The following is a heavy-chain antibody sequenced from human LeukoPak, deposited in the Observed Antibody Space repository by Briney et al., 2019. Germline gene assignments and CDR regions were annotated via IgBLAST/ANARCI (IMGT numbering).Heavy chain of an antibody. CDR2: IYPGDSDT. Sequence: GESLKISCKGSGYSFTSYWIGWVRQMPGKGLEWIGIIYPGDSDTRYSPSFQGQVTISADKSISTAYLQWSSLKASGTAMYYCARRGYCSSTSCYMHAFDIWGQGTMVTVSS. D-gene: IGHD2-2*02. CDR3: ARRGYCSSTSCYMHAFDI. V-gene: IGHV5-51*01. J-gene: IGHJ3*02. CDR1: GYSFTSYW.